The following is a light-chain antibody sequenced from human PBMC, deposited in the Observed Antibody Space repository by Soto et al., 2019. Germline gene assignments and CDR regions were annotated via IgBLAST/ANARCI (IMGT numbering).Light chain of an antibody. Sequence: QSVLTEPASVSGSPGQSITISCTGASSDVGGYNLVSWYQQHPGKAPKLMIYKVSKRPSGVSNRVSGSKSGNTASLTISGLQAEDEADYYCCSYAGSPHVVFGGGTKVTV. V-gene: IGLV2-23*02. J-gene: IGLJ2*01. CDR3: CSYAGSPHVV. CDR1: SSDVGGYNL. CDR2: KVS.